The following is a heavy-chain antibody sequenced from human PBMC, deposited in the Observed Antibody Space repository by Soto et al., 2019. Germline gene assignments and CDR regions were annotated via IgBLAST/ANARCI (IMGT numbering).Heavy chain of an antibody. J-gene: IGHJ4*02. CDR3: ARDCSSTSCYQDY. V-gene: IGHV1-69*04. CDR2: IIPILGIA. CDR1: GYTFINYG. Sequence: SVKVSCKASGYTFINYGISWVRQAPGQGLEWMGRIIPILGIANYAQKFQGRVTITADKSTSTAYMELSSLRSEDTAVYYCARDCSSTSCYQDYWGQGTLVTVSS. D-gene: IGHD2-2*01.